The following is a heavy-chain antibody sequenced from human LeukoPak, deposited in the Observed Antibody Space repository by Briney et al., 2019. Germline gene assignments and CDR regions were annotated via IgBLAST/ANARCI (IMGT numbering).Heavy chain of an antibody. D-gene: IGHD3-10*01. CDR2: INPNDSDT. V-gene: IGHV1-2*02. CDR1: GYTLTRYY. J-gene: IGHJ4*02. Sequence: ASVKVSCKASGYTLTRYYVHWVRQAPGQGLEWMGWINPNDSDTNYGQKFQGRVTMTRDTSISTAYMELSRLRSDDTAVYYCARQTAGYFDYWDQGTLVTVSS. CDR3: ARQTAGYFDY.